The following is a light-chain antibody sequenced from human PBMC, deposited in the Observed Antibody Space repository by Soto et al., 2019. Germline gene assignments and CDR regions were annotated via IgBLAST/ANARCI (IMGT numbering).Light chain of an antibody. V-gene: IGKV1-5*03. CDR1: QSISSW. CDR2: KAS. CDR3: QQYNSYSGFT. J-gene: IGKJ3*01. Sequence: DIQMTQSPSTLSASVGDRVTITCRASQSISSWLAWYQQKPGKAPKLLIYKASSIESGVPSRFSGSGSGTEFTLAISSLQPDDFATYYCQQYNSYSGFTFGPGTKVDIK.